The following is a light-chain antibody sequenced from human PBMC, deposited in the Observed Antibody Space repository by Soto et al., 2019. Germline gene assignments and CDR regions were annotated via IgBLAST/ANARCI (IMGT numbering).Light chain of an antibody. Sequence: DIQLTQSPSFLSASVGDRVPITCRASQGVNIHLVWYQHKPGRAPTVLIYAASTLQTGVPSRFGGSGAETEFTLTINGLQPEDFATDSCQQFHTFPWTFGQGTKVEVK. CDR3: QQFHTFPWT. CDR1: QGVNIH. J-gene: IGKJ1*01. V-gene: IGKV1-9*01. CDR2: AAS.